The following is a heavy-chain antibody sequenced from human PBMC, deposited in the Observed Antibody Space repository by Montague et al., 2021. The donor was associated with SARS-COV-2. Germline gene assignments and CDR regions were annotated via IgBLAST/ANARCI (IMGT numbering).Heavy chain of an antibody. D-gene: IGHD6-19*01. V-gene: IGHV4-4*02. CDR1: GGSISSINW. J-gene: IGHJ4*02. CDR3: ARTGYSSGWHSFDY. CDR2: IYHSGST. Sequence: SETLSLTCVVPGGSISSINWWSWVRQPPGKGLEWIGEIYHSGSTNYYPSLKSRVIISVDKSKNQFSLKLSSVTAADTAVYYCARTGYSSGWHSFDYWGQGTLVTVSS.